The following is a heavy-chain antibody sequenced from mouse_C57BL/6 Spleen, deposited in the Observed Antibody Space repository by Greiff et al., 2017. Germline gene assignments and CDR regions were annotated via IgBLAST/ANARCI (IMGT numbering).Heavy chain of an antibody. Sequence: VQLQQSGPELVKPGASVKISCKASGYAFSSSWMNWVKQRPGQGLEWIGRIYPGDGDTNYNGKFKGKATLTADKSSSTAYMQLSSLTSEDSAVYFCARSYGSSPLFDYWGQGTTLTVSS. CDR1: GYAFSSSW. CDR2: IYPGDGDT. V-gene: IGHV1-82*01. D-gene: IGHD1-1*01. CDR3: ARSYGSSPLFDY. J-gene: IGHJ2*01.